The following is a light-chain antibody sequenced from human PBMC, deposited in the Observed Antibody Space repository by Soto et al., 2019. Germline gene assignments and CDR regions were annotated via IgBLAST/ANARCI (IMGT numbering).Light chain of an antibody. Sequence: QSVLTQPPSASGTPGQRVTISCSGSSSSIGSNTVNWYQQLPGTAPKLLIYSNNQRPSGVPDRFSGSKSGTSASLAISGLQSEDEADYYCAAWDDSLNGHYVFGTGTKLTVL. CDR2: SNN. J-gene: IGLJ1*01. V-gene: IGLV1-44*01. CDR1: SSSIGSNT. CDR3: AAWDDSLNGHYV.